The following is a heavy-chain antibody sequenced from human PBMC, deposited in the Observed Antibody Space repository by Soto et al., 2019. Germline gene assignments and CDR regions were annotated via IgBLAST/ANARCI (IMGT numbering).Heavy chain of an antibody. Sequence: QVQLVESGGGVVQPGRSLRLSCAASGFTFSSYGMHWVRQAPGKGLEWVAVIWYDGSNKYYADSVKGRFTISRDNSKNTLYLQMNSLRAEDTAVYYCAILQQTTDYFEYWGQGTLVTVSS. CDR3: AILQQTTDYFEY. V-gene: IGHV3-33*01. CDR1: GFTFSSYG. D-gene: IGHD1-1*01. J-gene: IGHJ4*02. CDR2: IWYDGSNK.